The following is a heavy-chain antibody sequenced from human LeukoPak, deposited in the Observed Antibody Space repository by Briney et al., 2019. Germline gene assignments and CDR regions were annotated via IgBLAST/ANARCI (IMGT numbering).Heavy chain of an antibody. Sequence: ASVKVSCKASGGTFSSYTISWVRQAPGQGLEWIGRIIPILGIANYAKKFQGRVTITADKSTSTAYMELSSLRSEDTAVYYCARAPYDFWSGYLYYFDYWGQGTLVTVSS. CDR2: IIPILGIA. CDR3: ARAPYDFWSGYLYYFDY. V-gene: IGHV1-69*02. CDR1: GGTFSSYT. D-gene: IGHD3-3*01. J-gene: IGHJ4*02.